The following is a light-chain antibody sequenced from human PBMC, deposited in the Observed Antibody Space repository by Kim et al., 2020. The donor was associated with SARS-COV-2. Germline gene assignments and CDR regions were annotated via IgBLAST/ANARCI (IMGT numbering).Light chain of an antibody. J-gene: IGLJ3*02. CDR2: LNADGGH. CDR1: SGNSRYA. CDR3: QTWGTGAWV. Sequence: ASVKLTCTLSSGNSRYAIAWHQKQQEKGPRYLMKLNADGGHIKGDGIPDRFSGSSSGAERYLTISSLQSEDEADYYCQTWGTGAWVFGGGTQLTVL. V-gene: IGLV4-69*01.